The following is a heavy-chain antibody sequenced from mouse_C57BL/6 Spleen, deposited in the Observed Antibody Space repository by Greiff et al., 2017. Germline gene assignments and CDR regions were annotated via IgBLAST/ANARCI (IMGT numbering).Heavy chain of an antibody. V-gene: IGHV1-42*01. J-gene: IGHJ4*01. D-gene: IGHD2-5*01. Sequence: EVKLQQSGPELVKPGASVKISCKASGYSFTGYYMNWVKQSPEKSLEWIGEINPSTGGTTYNQKFKAKATLTVDKSSSTAYMQLKSLTSEDSAVYYCARGYYSNFYAMDYWGQGTSVTVSS. CDR3: ARGYYSNFYAMDY. CDR2: INPSTGGT. CDR1: GYSFTGYY.